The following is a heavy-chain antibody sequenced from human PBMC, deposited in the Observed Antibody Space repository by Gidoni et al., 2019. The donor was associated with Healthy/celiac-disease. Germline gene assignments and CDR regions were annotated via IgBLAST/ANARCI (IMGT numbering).Heavy chain of an antibody. J-gene: IGHJ3*02. V-gene: IGHV3-48*03. D-gene: IGHD3-22*01. CDR2: ISSSGSTI. CDR3: ARDLLVRLGDAFDI. Sequence: EVQLVESGGGLVQPGGSLRLSCAAPGFTFSSYEMNWVRQAPGKGLEWVSYISSSGSTIYYADSVKGRFTISRDNAKNSLYLQMNSLRAEDTAVYYCARDLLVRLGDAFDIWGQGTMVTVSS. CDR1: GFTFSSYE.